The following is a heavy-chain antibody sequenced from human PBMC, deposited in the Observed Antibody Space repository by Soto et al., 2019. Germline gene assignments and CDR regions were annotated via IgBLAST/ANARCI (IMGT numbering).Heavy chain of an antibody. V-gene: IGHV4-59*08. CDR3: ARSPVTTYEFDY. J-gene: IGHJ4*02. CDR2: IYYSGST. Sequence: SQTLCVTSTVSGGTLSSGDWSWIRQPPGKGLEWIGYIYYSGSTNYNPSLKSRVTISVDTSKNQFSPKLSPVTAADTAVYYCARSPVTTYEFDYWGQGTLVTVS. CDR1: GGTLSSGD. D-gene: IGHD4-17*01.